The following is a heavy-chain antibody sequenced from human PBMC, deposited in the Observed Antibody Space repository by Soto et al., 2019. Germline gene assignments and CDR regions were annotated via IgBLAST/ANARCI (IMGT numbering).Heavy chain of an antibody. CDR1: GFTFSDSW. D-gene: IGHD4-4*01. CDR3: VRGGSNYAS. CDR2: IKPDESEK. V-gene: IGHV3-7*01. J-gene: IGHJ5*02. Sequence: EVQLVESGGGLGQPGGSLRLSCTASGFTFSDSWMTWVRQAPGKGLEWVARIKPDESEKKYADSVKGRFSISRDNAKNSMYLQMDSLRGEDTAVYYCVRGGSNYASWGQGTLVTVSS.